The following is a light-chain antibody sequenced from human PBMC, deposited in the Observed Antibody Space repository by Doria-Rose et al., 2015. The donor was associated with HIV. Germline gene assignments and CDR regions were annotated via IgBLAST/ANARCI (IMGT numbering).Light chain of an antibody. J-gene: IGKJ4*01. CDR1: QDINNC. V-gene: IGKV1-33*01. Sequence: SSRSASVGDRVTISCQASQDINNCLNWYQQKPGKAPKLLIYDASILETGVPSRFSGSGSVTDFNFTVSSLQPEDIATYYCQQYENLPLTFGGGTKIEI. CDR2: DAS. CDR3: QQYENLPLT.